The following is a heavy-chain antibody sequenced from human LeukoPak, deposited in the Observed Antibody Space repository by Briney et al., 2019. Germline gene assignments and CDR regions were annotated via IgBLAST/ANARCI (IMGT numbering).Heavy chain of an antibody. CDR2: IYYSGST. J-gene: IGHJ3*02. Sequence: SETLSLTCTVSGGSISSYYWTWIRQPPGKGLEWLGYIYYSGSTNYNPSLKSRVTISLDTSKNQFSLKLSSVTAADTAVYYCARVTILRGAFDIWGQGTMVTVSS. V-gene: IGHV4-59*12. CDR1: GGSISSYY. D-gene: IGHD3-3*01. CDR3: ARVTILRGAFDI.